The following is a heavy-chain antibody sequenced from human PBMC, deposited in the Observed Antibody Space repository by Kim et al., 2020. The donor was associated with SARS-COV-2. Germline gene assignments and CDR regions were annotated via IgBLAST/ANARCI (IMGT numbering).Heavy chain of an antibody. CDR3: ARDRGYSYGYGWFDP. Sequence: SETLSLTCTVSGGSISSYYWSWIRQPPGKGLEWIGYIYYSGSTNYNPSLKSRVTISVYTSKNQFSLKLSSVTAADTAVYYCARDRGYSYGYGWFDPWGQGTLVTVSS. CDR1: GGSISSYY. CDR2: IYYSGST. V-gene: IGHV4-59*01. J-gene: IGHJ5*02. D-gene: IGHD5-18*01.